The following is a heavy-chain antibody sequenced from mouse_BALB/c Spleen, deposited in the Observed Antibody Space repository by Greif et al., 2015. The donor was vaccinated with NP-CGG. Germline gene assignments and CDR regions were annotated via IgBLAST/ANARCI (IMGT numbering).Heavy chain of an antibody. J-gene: IGHJ3*01. CDR1: GYAFTNYL. D-gene: IGHD1-2*01. CDR2: INPGSGGT. V-gene: IGHV1-54*01. CDR3: ARSLTTATCAY. Sequence: QVQLQQSGAELVRPGTSVKVSCKASGYAFTNYLIEWVKQRPGQGLEWIGVINPGSGGTNYNEKFKGKATLTADKSSSTAYMQLSSLTSDDSAVYFCARSLTTATCAYWGQGTLVTVSA.